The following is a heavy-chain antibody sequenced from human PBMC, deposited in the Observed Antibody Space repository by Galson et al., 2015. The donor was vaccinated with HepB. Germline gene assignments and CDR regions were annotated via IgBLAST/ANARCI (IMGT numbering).Heavy chain of an antibody. Sequence: SLRLSCAASGFTFSNAWMNWVRQAPGKGLEWVGRIKSKTDGGTTDYAAPVKGRFTISRDDSKNTLYLQMNSLKTEDTAVYYCTTFLVEWLAPYDYWGQGTLVTASS. J-gene: IGHJ4*02. V-gene: IGHV3-15*07. CDR2: IKSKTDGGTT. D-gene: IGHD6-19*01. CDR3: TTFLVEWLAPYDY. CDR1: GFTFSNAW.